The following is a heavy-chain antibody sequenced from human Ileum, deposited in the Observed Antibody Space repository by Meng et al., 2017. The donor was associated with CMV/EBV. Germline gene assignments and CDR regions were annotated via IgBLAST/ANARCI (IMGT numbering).Heavy chain of an antibody. V-gene: IGHV3-15*01. CDR1: GFTLSDTW. CDR2: IKTKTDGETT. D-gene: IGHD3-16*01. Sequence: SCAASGFTLSDTWQSWVRQAPGKGLEWVGLIKTKTDGETTDYAAPVKGRFVISRDDSKNMLYLQMNSLKTEDTAVYYCTNGLRYVGAFDYWGQGTLVTVSS. CDR3: TNGLRYVGAFDY. J-gene: IGHJ4*02.